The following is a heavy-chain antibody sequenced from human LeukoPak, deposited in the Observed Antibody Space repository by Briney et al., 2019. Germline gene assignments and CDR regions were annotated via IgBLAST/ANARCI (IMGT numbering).Heavy chain of an antibody. CDR3: ARGRFLEWLLRFDP. CDR2: IYHSGST. V-gene: IGHV4-30-2*01. J-gene: IGHJ5*02. D-gene: IGHD3-3*01. CDR1: GGSISSGGYS. Sequence: SETLSLTCAVSGGSISSGGYSWSWIRQPPGKGLEWIGYIYHSGSTYYNPSLKSRVTISVDTSKNQFSLKLSSVTAADTAVYYCARGRFLEWLLRFDPWGQGTLVTVSS.